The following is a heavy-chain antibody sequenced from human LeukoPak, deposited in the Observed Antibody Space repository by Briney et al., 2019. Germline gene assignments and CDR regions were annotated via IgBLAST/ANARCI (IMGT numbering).Heavy chain of an antibody. V-gene: IGHV4-34*01. CDR1: GGSFSGYY. CDR2: INHSGST. CDR3: ARGLSTVLRYFDWLPYYFDY. Sequence: SETLSLTCAVYGGSFSGYYWSWIRQPPGRGLEWIGDINHSGSTNYNPSLERRVTISVDTSKNQFSLKLSSVTAADTAVYYCARGLSTVLRYFDWLPYYFDYWGQGTLVTVSS. D-gene: IGHD3-9*01. J-gene: IGHJ4*02.